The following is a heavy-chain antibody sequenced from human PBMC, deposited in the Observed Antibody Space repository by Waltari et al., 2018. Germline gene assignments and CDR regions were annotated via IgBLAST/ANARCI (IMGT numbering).Heavy chain of an antibody. D-gene: IGHD6-13*01. V-gene: IGHV1-8*01. CDR3: ARGPGYSSSWYDAEYFQH. CDR1: GYTFTSYD. CDR2: MNPNSGNT. J-gene: IGHJ1*01. Sequence: QVQLVQSGAEVKKPGASVKVSCKASGYTFTSYDINWVRQATGQGLEWMGWMNPNSGNTRYAKKFQGRVTMTRNTSISTAYMELSSLRSEDTAVYYCARGPGYSSSWYDAEYFQHWGQGTLVTVSS.